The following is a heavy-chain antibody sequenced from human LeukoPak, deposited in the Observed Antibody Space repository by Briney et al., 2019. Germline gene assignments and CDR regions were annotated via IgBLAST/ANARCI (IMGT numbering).Heavy chain of an antibody. V-gene: IGHV3-15*01. CDR1: GFTFSNAW. CDR3: AKGRRVTMLRGLSYFDS. D-gene: IGHD3-10*01. Sequence: PGGSLRLSCAASGFTFSNAWMNWVRQAPGKGLEWVGRIKSKTDGGTTDYAAPVKGRFTISRDNSKNTLYLQMNSLRAEDTAVYYCAKGRRVTMLRGLSYFDSWGQGTLVTVSS. CDR2: IKSKTDGGTT. J-gene: IGHJ4*02.